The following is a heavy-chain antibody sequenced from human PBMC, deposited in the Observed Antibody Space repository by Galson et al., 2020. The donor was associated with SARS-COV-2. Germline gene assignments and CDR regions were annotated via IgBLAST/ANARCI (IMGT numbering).Heavy chain of an antibody. CDR3: VRHSSGDY. V-gene: IGHV3-74*01. D-gene: IGHD3-22*01. Sequence: GESLKISCAASGFSFSDYWMHWVRQAPGKGLVWVSRINSYGNSTNYADSVRGRFTVSRDNVKNMVYLQMNSLRAEDTAVYYCVRHSSGDYWGQGTLVTVSS. CDR2: INSYGNST. J-gene: IGHJ4*02. CDR1: GFSFSDYW.